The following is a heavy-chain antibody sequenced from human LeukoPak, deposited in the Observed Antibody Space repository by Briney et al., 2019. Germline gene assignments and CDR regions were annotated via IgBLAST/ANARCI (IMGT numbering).Heavy chain of an antibody. D-gene: IGHD3-10*01. CDR3: ARDMVRGGCY. Sequence: GASVKVSCKASGGTFSSYAISWVRQAPGQGLEWMGIINPSGGSTSYAQKFQGRVTMTSDTSTSTVYMELSSLRSEDTAVYYCARDMVRGGCYWGQGTLVTVSS. V-gene: IGHV1-46*01. CDR1: GGTFSSYA. J-gene: IGHJ4*02. CDR2: INPSGGST.